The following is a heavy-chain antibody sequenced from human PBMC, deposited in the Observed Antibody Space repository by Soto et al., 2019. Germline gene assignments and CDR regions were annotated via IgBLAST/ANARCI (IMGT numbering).Heavy chain of an antibody. D-gene: IGHD1-26*01. CDR2: IRSKSDGGTT. V-gene: IGHV3-15*01. CDR1: GLTFNNAW. CDR3: TTYSGAAFEY. Sequence: GGSLRLSCVASGLTFNNAWINFFGQAPGKGLEWVVRIRSKSDGGTTDYAAPVKGRFTISRDDSKNMVDLQMSSLKTEDTAIYYCTTYSGAAFEYWGQGALVTVSS. J-gene: IGHJ4*02.